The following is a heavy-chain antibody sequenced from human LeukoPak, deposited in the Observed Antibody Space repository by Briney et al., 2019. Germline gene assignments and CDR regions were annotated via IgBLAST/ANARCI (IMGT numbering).Heavy chain of an antibody. CDR3: AKESPLWFESVSMSYGMDV. CDR1: GYSISSGYY. D-gene: IGHD3-10*01. Sequence: SETLSLTCTVSGYSISSGYYWGWIRQPPGKGLEWIGSIYHSGSTYYNPSLKSRVTISVDTSKNQFSLKLSSVTAADTAVYYCAKESPLWFESVSMSYGMDVWGQGTTVTVSS. CDR2: IYHSGST. V-gene: IGHV4-38-2*02. J-gene: IGHJ6*02.